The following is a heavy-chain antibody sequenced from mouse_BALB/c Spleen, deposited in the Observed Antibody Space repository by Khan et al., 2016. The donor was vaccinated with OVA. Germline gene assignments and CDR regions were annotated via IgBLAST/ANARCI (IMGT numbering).Heavy chain of an antibody. V-gene: IGHV14-1*02. CDR2: LDPENGNT. CDR3: FGRDDAYYWFAY. J-gene: IGHJ3*01. CDR1: GFIIKDYY. D-gene: IGHD2-3*01. Sequence: VQLKQSGAELVRPGALVKLSCKASGFIIKDYYMVWVKQRPEQGLEWIGWLDPENGNTVYDPKFQAKASITADTSSNTAYLQLSSLTSEDTAVDYCFGRDDAYYWFAYWGQGILVTVSA.